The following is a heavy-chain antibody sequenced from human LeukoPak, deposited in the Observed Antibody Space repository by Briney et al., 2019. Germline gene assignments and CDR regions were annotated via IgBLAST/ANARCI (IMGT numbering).Heavy chain of an antibody. CDR2: IIPIFGIA. J-gene: IGHJ4*02. CDR3: ARVLGSDLDY. D-gene: IGHD1-26*01. Sequence: SVKVSCKASGGTFSSYASSWVRQAPGQGLEWMGRIIPIFGIANYAQKFQGRVTITADKSTSTAYMELSSLRSEDTAVYYCARVLGSDLDYWGQGTLVPVSS. V-gene: IGHV1-69*04. CDR1: GGTFSSYA.